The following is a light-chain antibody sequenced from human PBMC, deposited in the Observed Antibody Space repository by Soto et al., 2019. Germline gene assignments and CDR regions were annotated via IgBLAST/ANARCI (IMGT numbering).Light chain of an antibody. J-gene: IGKJ1*01. Sequence: EIVMTQSPATLSVSPGEGATLSCRASQTVTINLAWYQQKPGQAPRLLIYGASTRATGIPARFSGSGSGTEFTLTITSLQSEDFAVYYCQQYNNWPKTFGQGTKVEIK. CDR3: QQYNNWPKT. CDR2: GAS. V-gene: IGKV3-15*01. CDR1: QTVTIN.